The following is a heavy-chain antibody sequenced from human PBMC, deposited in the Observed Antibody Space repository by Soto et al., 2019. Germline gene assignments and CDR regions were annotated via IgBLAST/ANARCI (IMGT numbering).Heavy chain of an antibody. Sequence: PGGSLALSCVSSVFTFNKYWMHWVRQAPGKGLVLVSRIADDGRNTLYADSVRGRFTISRDNAKNTLYLQMNSLTVEDTGVYFCAKIEVESAARLSQYYYYAMDVWRKGTTVTVS. CDR1: VFTFNKYW. CDR3: AKIEVESAARLSQYYYYAMDV. V-gene: IGHV3-74*01. J-gene: IGHJ6*04. D-gene: IGHD6-6*01. CDR2: IADDGRNT.